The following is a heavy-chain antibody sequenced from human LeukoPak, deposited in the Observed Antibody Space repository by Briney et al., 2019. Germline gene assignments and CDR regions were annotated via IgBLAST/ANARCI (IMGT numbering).Heavy chain of an antibody. CDR3: ARESLYYYDSSGYYLTYYYMDV. Sequence: SETLSLTCAVYGGSFSGYYWSWIRQPPGKGLEWIGEIDHSGSTNYNPSLKSRVTISVDTSKNQFSLKLSSVTAADTAVYYCARESLYYYDSSGYYLTYYYMDVWGKGTTVTVSS. D-gene: IGHD3-22*01. V-gene: IGHV4-34*01. CDR1: GGSFSGYY. CDR2: IDHSGST. J-gene: IGHJ6*03.